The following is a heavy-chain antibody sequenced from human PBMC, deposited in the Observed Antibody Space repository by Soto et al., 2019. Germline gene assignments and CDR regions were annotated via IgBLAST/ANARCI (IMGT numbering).Heavy chain of an antibody. J-gene: IGHJ5*02. Sequence: ASVNVSCKCTGYTFTNNDVSWVRQATGEGLEWMGWMNPGSGDTWYAKKFQGRVTMTRDISIATAYMELNSLTSEDTAIYYCARMESFGSLNWFDPWGQGTLVTVSS. CDR3: ARMESFGSLNWFDP. CDR2: MNPGSGDT. CDR1: GYTFTNND. V-gene: IGHV1-8*02. D-gene: IGHD5-18*01.